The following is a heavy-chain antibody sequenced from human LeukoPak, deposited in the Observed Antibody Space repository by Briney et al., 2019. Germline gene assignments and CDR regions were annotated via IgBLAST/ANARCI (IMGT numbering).Heavy chain of an antibody. CDR3: ARGNRMGISLYYFDY. Sequence: GGSLRLSCAASGFTFSSYTMHWVRQAPGKGLEWVAVISYDGNNKYYADSVKGRFTISRDNSKNTLYLQMNSLRAEDTAVYYCARGNRMGISLYYFDYWDQGTLVTVSS. CDR2: ISYDGNNK. V-gene: IGHV3-30-3*01. J-gene: IGHJ4*02. CDR1: GFTFSSYT. D-gene: IGHD1-14*01.